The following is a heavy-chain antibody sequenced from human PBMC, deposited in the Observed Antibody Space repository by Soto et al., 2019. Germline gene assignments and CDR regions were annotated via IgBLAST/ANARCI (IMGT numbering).Heavy chain of an antibody. V-gene: IGHV1-69*13. CDR2: IIPIFGTA. D-gene: IGHD3-22*01. CDR3: ARVPRYYDSSGYYYADAFDI. CDR1: GYAYSIYA. J-gene: IGHJ3*02. Sequence: SLNVACKASGYAYSIYASSWGRQAPGQGLEWMGGIIPIFGTANYAQKFQGRVTITADESTSTAYMELSSLRSEDTAVYYCARVPRYYDSSGYYYADAFDIWGQGTMVTVSS.